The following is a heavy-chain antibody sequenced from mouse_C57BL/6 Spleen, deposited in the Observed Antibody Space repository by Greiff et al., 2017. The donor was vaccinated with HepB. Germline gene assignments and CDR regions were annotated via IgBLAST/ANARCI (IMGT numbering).Heavy chain of an antibody. V-gene: IGHV5-4*01. D-gene: IGHD2-5*01. CDR1: GFTFSSYA. CDR2: ISDGGSYT. J-gene: IGHJ4*01. CDR3: ARDPYYSNYTPYAMDY. Sequence: EVQLVESGGGLVKPGGSLKLSCAASGFTFSSYAMSWVRQTPEKRLEWVATISDGGSYTYYPDNVKGRFTISRDNAKNNLYLQMSHLKSEDTAMYYCARDPYYSNYTPYAMDYWGQGTSVTVSS.